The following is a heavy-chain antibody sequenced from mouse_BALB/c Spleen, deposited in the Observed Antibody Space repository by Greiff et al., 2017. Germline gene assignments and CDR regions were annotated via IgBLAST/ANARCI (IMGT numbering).Heavy chain of an antibody. CDR3: ASFYYDYSWFAY. CDR2: IDPENGNT. D-gene: IGHD2-4*01. J-gene: IGHJ3*01. Sequence: EVKLQQSGAELVRPGALVKLSCKASGFNIKDYYMHWVKQRPEQGLEWIGWIDPENGNTIYDPKFQGKASITADTSSNTAYLQLSSLTSEDTAVYYCASFYYDYSWFAYWGQGTLVTVSA. V-gene: IGHV14-1*02. CDR1: GFNIKDYY.